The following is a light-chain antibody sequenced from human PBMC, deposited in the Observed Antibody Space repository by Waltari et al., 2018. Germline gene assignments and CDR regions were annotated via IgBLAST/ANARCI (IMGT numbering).Light chain of an antibody. J-gene: IGLJ1*01. CDR2: DVT. CDR1: SSDIGDYNY. CDR3: CSYAGGFVYV. Sequence: QSALTQPRSVSGSPGPSVAISCTGTSSDIGDYNYVSWYQQHPGKAPNLMIYDVTKRPSGVPDRFSGSKSGNTASLTISGLQAEDEADYYCCSYAGGFVYVFGTETKVTVL. V-gene: IGLV2-11*01.